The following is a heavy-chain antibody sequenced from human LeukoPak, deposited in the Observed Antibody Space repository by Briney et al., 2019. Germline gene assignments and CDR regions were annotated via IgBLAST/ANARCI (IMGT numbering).Heavy chain of an antibody. D-gene: IGHD3-3*01. V-gene: IGHV4-4*07. J-gene: IGHJ4*02. Sequence: PSETLSLTCTVSGGSISSYYWSWIRQPAGKGLEWIGRIYTSGSTNYNPSLKSRVTMSVDTSKNQFSLKLSSATAADTAVYYCARVRDFWSGRYYFDYWGQGTLVTVSS. CDR1: GGSISSYY. CDR3: ARVRDFWSGRYYFDY. CDR2: IYTSGST.